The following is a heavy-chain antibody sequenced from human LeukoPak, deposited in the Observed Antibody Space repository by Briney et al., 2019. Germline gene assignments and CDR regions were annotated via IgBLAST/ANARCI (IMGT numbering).Heavy chain of an antibody. V-gene: IGHV3-23*01. J-gene: IGHJ4*02. CDR2: ISESGGFT. D-gene: IGHD3-10*01. CDR3: ARESSGIQYFFDY. CDR1: GFTFSSYA. Sequence: GGSLRLSCAASGFTFSSYAMSWVRRAPGKGLEWVSAISESGGFTRHADSVKGRFTISRDNSKNTLYLQMSSLRAEDTAVYSCARESSGIQYFFDYWGQGTLVTVSS.